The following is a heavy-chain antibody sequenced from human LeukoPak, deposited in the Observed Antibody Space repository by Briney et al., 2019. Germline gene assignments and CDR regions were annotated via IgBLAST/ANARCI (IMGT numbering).Heavy chain of an antibody. CDR1: GFTFSSYT. CDR2: IGSSGTYI. D-gene: IGHD3-10*01. Sequence: GGSQRLSCAAPGFTFSSYTMNWVRQAPGKGLEWVSSIGSSGTYIYYADSVKGRFTISRDNAKNSLYLQMNSLRAEDTAVYYCARVLWFGGIYYFDYWGQGTLVTVSS. V-gene: IGHV3-21*01. J-gene: IGHJ4*02. CDR3: ARVLWFGGIYYFDY.